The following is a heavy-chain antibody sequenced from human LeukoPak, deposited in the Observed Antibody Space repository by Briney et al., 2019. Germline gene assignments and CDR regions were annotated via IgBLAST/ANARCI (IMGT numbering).Heavy chain of an antibody. D-gene: IGHD4-11*01. CDR1: GFTFSSYG. Sequence: GGSLRLSCAASGFTFSSYGMSWVRQAPGKGLEWVSAISGSGGSTYYADSVKGRFTISRDNSKNTLYLQMNSLRAEDTAVYYCAKSLRPFTTTFSIGLGDYYYYYYMDVWGKGTTVTISS. V-gene: IGHV3-23*01. CDR2: ISGSGGST. J-gene: IGHJ6*03. CDR3: AKSLRPFTTTFSIGLGDYYYYYYMDV.